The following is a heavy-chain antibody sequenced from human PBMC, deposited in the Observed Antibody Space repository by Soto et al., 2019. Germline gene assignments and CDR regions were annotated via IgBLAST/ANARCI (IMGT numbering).Heavy chain of an antibody. CDR2: ISYSGST. V-gene: IGHV4-59*01. Sequence: PSETLSLTCTVSSDSISSYYWSWIRQPPGKRLEWIGYISYSGSTDYNPSLKSRVTISGDTSKNQFSLKVSSVTAADTAVYYCARGTSWQLPFDYWGQGTLATVSS. CDR3: ARGTSWQLPFDY. CDR1: SDSISSYY. J-gene: IGHJ4*02. D-gene: IGHD6-13*01.